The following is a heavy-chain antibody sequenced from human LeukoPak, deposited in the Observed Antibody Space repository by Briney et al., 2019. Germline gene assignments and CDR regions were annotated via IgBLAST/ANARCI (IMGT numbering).Heavy chain of an antibody. J-gene: IGHJ4*02. D-gene: IGHD2-21*02. V-gene: IGHV3-33*01. Sequence: GRSLRLSCAASGFTFSSYGMHWVRQAPGKGLEWVAVIWYGGSNKYYADSAKGRFTISRDNSKTTLYLQMNSLRAEDTAVYYCVRDSGMTSISSFDYWGQGTLVTVSS. CDR2: IWYGGSNK. CDR1: GFTFSSYG. CDR3: VRDSGMTSISSFDY.